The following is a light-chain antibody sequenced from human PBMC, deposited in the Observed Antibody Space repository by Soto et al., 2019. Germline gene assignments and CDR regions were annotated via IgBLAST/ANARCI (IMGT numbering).Light chain of an antibody. J-gene: IGKJ4*01. CDR2: DGS. CDR1: QSVSSY. Sequence: EIVLTQSPATLSLSPGDTATLSCRASQSVSSYLAWYQQKPGQAPRLLIHDGSNRATGIPARFSGSGSGTDFTLTISSLEPEDFAVYYCQQRSNWPLTFGGGTKVESK. V-gene: IGKV3-11*01. CDR3: QQRSNWPLT.